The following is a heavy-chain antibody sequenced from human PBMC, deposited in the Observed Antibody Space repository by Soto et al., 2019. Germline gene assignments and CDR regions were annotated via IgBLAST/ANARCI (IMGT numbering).Heavy chain of an antibody. J-gene: IGHJ2*01. CDR1: GYNFGGYW. V-gene: IGHV5-51*01. Sequence: PGESLKISCKGTGYNFGGYWIGWVRQMPGKGLEWMGIIYPDDSDTRYSPSFQGQVTISADKSINTAYLQWSSLRASDTAIYFCSRRTVGAPWYFDLWGRGTLVTVSS. D-gene: IGHD1-26*01. CDR2: IYPDDSDT. CDR3: SRRTVGAPWYFDL.